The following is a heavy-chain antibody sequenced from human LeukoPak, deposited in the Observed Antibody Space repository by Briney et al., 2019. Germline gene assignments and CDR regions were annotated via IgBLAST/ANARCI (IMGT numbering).Heavy chain of an antibody. Sequence: SETLSLTCTVSGGSTSTYYWSWIRQPPGKGLEWIGFFYYSGSTSYNPSLKSRVTISVDTSKNQFSLKLSSVTAADTAVYYCARDSPSGYSSSWVFCYWGQGTLVTVSS. D-gene: IGHD6-13*01. CDR1: GGSTSTYY. J-gene: IGHJ4*02. CDR2: FYYSGST. V-gene: IGHV4-59*12. CDR3: ARDSPSGYSSSWVFCY.